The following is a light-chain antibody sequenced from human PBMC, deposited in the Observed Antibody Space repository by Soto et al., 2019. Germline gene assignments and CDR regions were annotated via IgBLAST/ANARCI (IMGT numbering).Light chain of an antibody. CDR1: QSVSSD. V-gene: IGKV3-11*01. Sequence: EIVLTQSPATLSLSPGERATLSCRASQSVSSDLAWYQQKPGQAPRLLIYGASNRAPGIPARFSGSGSGTDFTVTISSLEPEDFAVFSCQQRSNWPPTFGGGTKVEIK. CDR3: QQRSNWPPT. J-gene: IGKJ4*01. CDR2: GAS.